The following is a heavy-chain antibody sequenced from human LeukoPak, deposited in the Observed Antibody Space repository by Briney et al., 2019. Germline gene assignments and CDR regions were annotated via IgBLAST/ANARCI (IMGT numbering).Heavy chain of an antibody. V-gene: IGHV4-59*01. CDR3: ARHSYDSNGYYYVYFDY. CDR2: IYYSGST. Sequence: SETLSLTCTVSGGSISSYYWSWIRQPPGKGLEWIGYIYYSGSTNYNPSLKSRVTISVDTSKNQFSLKLSSVTAADTAVYYCARHSYDSNGYYYVYFDYWGQGTLVTVSS. J-gene: IGHJ4*02. D-gene: IGHD3-22*01. CDR1: GGSISSYY.